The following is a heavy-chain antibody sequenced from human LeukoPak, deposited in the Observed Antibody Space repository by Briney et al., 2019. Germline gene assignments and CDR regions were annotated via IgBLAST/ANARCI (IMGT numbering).Heavy chain of an antibody. Sequence: GGSLRLSFAAYGFTFSCYGMEWVPQARGKVLEWVADERYGHSNKYYAESVRGRFTISIDNPKNTLDLQMNTWSDGDVALYDCARDRGSAIAPRPGDYWGPGTLVTLSS. V-gene: IGHV3-33*01. CDR2: ERYGHSNK. J-gene: IGHJ4*02. CDR3: ARDRGSAIAPRPGDY. CDR1: GFTFSCYG. D-gene: IGHD6-6*01.